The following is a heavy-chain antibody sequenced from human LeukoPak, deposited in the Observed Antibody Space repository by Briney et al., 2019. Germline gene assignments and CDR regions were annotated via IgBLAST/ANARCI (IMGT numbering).Heavy chain of an antibody. D-gene: IGHD5-18*01. V-gene: IGHV3-7*01. CDR2: INQDGSQK. CDR1: GFTFSSHW. CDR3: ARSPVGRGYSYRGDY. J-gene: IGHJ4*02. Sequence: GGSLRLSCAGSGFTFSSHWIGWVRQAPGKGLEWVAHINQDGSQKYYVDSVEGRFAISRDNAKNSLYLQMNSLRAEDTAVYYCARSPVGRGYSYRGDYWGQGTLVTVSS.